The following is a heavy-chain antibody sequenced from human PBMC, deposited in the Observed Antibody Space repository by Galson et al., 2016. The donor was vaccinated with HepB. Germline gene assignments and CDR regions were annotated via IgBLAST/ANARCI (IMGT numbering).Heavy chain of an antibody. J-gene: IGHJ4*02. D-gene: IGHD3-10*02. CDR1: GFTVSSNY. CDR2: INSGGST. Sequence: SLRLSCAASGFTVSSNYMSWVRQAPGKGLEWVSVINSGGSTYHSDSVKGRFTISRDNTKNSLFLRMNSLRAEDTAVYFCGRFMSGVDYWGQGALVTVSS. CDR3: GRFMSGVDY. V-gene: IGHV3-53*01.